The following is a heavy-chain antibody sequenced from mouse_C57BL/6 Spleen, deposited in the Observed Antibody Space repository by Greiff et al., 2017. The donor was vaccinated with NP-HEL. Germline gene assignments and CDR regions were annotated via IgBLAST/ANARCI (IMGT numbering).Heavy chain of an antibody. CDR2: ISYSGST. D-gene: IGHD4-1*02. Sequence: VQLKESGPGMVKPSQSLSLTCTVTGYSITSGYDWHWIRHFPGNKLEWMGYISYSGSTNYNPSLKSRISITHDTSKNHFFLKLNSVTTEDTATYYCARSDNWDDYAMDYWGQGTSVTVSS. J-gene: IGHJ4*01. CDR3: ARSDNWDDYAMDY. CDR1: GYSITSGYD. V-gene: IGHV3-1*01.